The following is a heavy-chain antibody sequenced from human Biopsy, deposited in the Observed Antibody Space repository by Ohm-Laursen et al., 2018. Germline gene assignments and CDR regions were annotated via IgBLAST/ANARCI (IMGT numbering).Heavy chain of an antibody. CDR3: VRGYSSSWSGYLDH. CDR2: IFRNSGNI. Sequence: SLRLSCAASGFIFSTYAMHWVRQAPGKGLEWVSGIFRNSGNIDYAASVKGRFTISRDNAKNSLFLQMNSLTTEDTALYYCVRGYSSSWSGYLDHWGQGTLVTVSS. J-gene: IGHJ4*02. D-gene: IGHD3-3*01. CDR1: GFIFSTYA. V-gene: IGHV3-9*01.